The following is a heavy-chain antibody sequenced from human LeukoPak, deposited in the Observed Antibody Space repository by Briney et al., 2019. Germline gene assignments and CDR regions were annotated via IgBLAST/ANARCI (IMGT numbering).Heavy chain of an antibody. CDR2: ISYDGSNK. V-gene: IGHV3-30-3*01. CDR3: ARQITMIVVVRETNWFDP. D-gene: IGHD3-22*01. CDR1: GFTFSSYA. J-gene: IGHJ5*02. Sequence: GRSLRLSCAASGFTFSSYAMHWVRQAPGKGLEWVAVISYDGSNKYYADSVKGRFTISRDNSKNTLYLQMNSLRAEDTAVYHCARQITMIVVVRETNWFDPWGQGTLVTVSS.